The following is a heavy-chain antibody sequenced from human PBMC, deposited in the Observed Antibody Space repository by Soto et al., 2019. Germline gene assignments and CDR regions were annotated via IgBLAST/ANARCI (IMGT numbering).Heavy chain of an antibody. CDR2: INAGNGNT. V-gene: IGHV1-3*01. CDR1: GYTFTSYA. Sequence: ASVKVSCKASGYTFTSYAMHWVRQAPGQRLEWVGWINAGNGNTKYSQKFQGRVTITRDTSASTAYMELSSLRSEDTAVYYCARESLYSGSYYGGMDVWGQGTTVTVSS. J-gene: IGHJ6*02. D-gene: IGHD1-26*01. CDR3: ARESLYSGSYYGGMDV.